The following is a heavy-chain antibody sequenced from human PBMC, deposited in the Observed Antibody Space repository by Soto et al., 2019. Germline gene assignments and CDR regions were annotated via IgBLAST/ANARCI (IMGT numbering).Heavy chain of an antibody. CDR2: IYSGGST. J-gene: IGHJ6*02. D-gene: IGHD2-2*01. Sequence: GSLRLSCAASGFIVSSHYMSWVRQAPCKGLEWVSAIYSGGSTYYTDSVEGRFTISRDVSKNILYLQMNSLRADDTAVYYCARDRGDCSSVSCYGSFYYGMDVWGQGTTVTVSS. CDR3: ARDRGDCSSVSCYGSFYYGMDV. CDR1: GFIVSSHY. V-gene: IGHV3-53*01.